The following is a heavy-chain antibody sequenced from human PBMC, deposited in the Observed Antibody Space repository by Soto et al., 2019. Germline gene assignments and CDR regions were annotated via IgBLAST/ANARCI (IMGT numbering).Heavy chain of an antibody. Sequence: QVQLVESGGGVVKPGKSLRLSCAASGFTFSTYGIHWVRQAPGKGLEWVALISYDGGSKYYGDSVKGRFIISRDNSHNTVSLQMNNLRADDTAVYFCAKEQLAMTVVVADYFDSWGQGTLVTVSS. CDR1: GFTFSTYG. CDR2: ISYDGGSK. CDR3: AKEQLAMTVVVADYFDS. J-gene: IGHJ4*02. V-gene: IGHV3-30*18. D-gene: IGHD3-22*01.